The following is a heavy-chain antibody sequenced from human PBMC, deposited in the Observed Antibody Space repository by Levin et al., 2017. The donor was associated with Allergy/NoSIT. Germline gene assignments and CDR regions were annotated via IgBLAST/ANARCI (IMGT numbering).Heavy chain of an antibody. CDR3: ARLPGYNWNQNPKDV. D-gene: IGHD1-20*01. CDR2: INHSGST. Sequence: SETLSLTCAVYGGSFSGYYWSWIRQPPGKGLEWIGEINHSGSTNYNPSLKSRVTISVDTSKNQFSLKLSSVTAADTAVYYCARLPGYNWNQNPKDVWGQGTTVTVSS. V-gene: IGHV4-34*01. J-gene: IGHJ6*02. CDR1: GGSFSGYY.